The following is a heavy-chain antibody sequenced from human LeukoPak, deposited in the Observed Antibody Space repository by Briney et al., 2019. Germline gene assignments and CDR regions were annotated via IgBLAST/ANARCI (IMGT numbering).Heavy chain of an antibody. V-gene: IGHV4-39*01. CDR2: IYYSGST. Sequence: SETLSLTCTVSGGSISSSSYYWGWIRQPPGKGLEWIGSIYYSGSTYYNPSLKSRVTISVDTSKNQFSLKLSSVTAADTAVYYCARSYSSNWYWDWFDPWGQGTLVTVSS. CDR1: GGSISSSSYY. CDR3: ARSYSSNWYWDWFDP. J-gene: IGHJ5*02. D-gene: IGHD6-13*01.